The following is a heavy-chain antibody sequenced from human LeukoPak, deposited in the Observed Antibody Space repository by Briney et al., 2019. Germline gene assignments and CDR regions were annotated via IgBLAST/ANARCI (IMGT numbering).Heavy chain of an antibody. CDR2: IRDDGSNK. Sequence: PGGSLRLSCAASGFTFSSYGMHWVRQAPGKGLEWVTFIRDDGSNKYYADSVKGRFTISRDNSKNTLYLQMNSLRAEDTAVYYCATESGYCSSTSCYALLDYWGQGTLVTVSS. CDR3: ATESGYCSSTSCYALLDY. CDR1: GFTFSSYG. V-gene: IGHV3-30*02. J-gene: IGHJ4*02. D-gene: IGHD2-2*03.